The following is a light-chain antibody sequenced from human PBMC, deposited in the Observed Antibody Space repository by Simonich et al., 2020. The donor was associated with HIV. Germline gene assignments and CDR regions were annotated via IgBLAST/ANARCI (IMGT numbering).Light chain of an antibody. Sequence: EIVLTQSPATLSLSPGERATLSCRASQRISSYLAWYQQKPGQAPRLFIYGASTRATGIPARFSGSGSGTEFTLTISSLQSEDFAVYYCQQYNKWPPWTFGQGTKVEIK. CDR2: GAS. CDR3: QQYNKWPPWT. J-gene: IGKJ1*01. V-gene: IGKV3-15*01. CDR1: QRISSY.